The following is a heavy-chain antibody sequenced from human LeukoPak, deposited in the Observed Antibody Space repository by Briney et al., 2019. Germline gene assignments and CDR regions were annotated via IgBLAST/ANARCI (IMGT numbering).Heavy chain of an antibody. Sequence: GASVKVSCKASGYTFTSYGISWVRQVPGQGLEWMGWISAYNGNTNYAQKLQGRVTMTTDTSTSTAYMELRSLRSDDTAVYYCARRGYCSSTSCHPWFDPWGQGTLVTVSS. CDR2: ISAYNGNT. D-gene: IGHD2-2*01. CDR1: GYTFTSYG. V-gene: IGHV1-18*01. CDR3: ARRGYCSSTSCHPWFDP. J-gene: IGHJ5*02.